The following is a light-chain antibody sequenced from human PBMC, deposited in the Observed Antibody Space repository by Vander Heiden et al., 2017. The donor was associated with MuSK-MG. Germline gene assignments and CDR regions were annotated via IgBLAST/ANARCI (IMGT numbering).Light chain of an antibody. V-gene: IGLV2-11*01. CDR1: SSDVGGYNY. CDR2: DVS. Sequence: SALTQPRSVSGSPGQAATISCTGTSSDVGGYNYVPWYQLHPGKAPKLMIYDVSKRPSGFPDRFSGSKSGNTASLTISGLQAEDEADYYCCSYAGSYTYVLGTGTKVTVL. J-gene: IGLJ1*01. CDR3: CSYAGSYTYV.